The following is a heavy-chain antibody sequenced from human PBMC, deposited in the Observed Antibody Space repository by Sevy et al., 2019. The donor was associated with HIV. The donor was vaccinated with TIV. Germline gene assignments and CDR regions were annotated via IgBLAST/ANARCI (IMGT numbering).Heavy chain of an antibody. CDR1: GFSISPYA. CDR3: ARDAGYSTDWYSGY. V-gene: IGHV3-30*09. D-gene: IGHD6-19*01. CDR2: MSYDGSTR. Sequence: GGSLRLSCAASGFSISPYAFHWVRQAPGKGLEWVALMSYDGSTRYYADSAKGRFAISKDNSKNTLYLQMNSQRIEDTAIYYCARDAGYSTDWYSGYWGQGTLVTVSS. J-gene: IGHJ4*02.